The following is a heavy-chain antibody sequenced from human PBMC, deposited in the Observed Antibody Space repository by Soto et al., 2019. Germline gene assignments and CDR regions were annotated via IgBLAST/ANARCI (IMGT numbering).Heavy chain of an antibody. CDR3: ARDGDSVEIQLWRMSGGMDV. J-gene: IGHJ6*02. CDR1: GGTFSSYA. D-gene: IGHD5-18*01. V-gene: IGHV1-69*13. Sequence: SVKVSCKASGGTFSSYAISWVRQAPGQGLEWMGGIIPIFGTANYAQKFQGRVTITADESTSTAYMELSSLRSEDTAVYYCARDGDSVEIQLWRMSGGMDVWGQGTTVTVSS. CDR2: IIPIFGTA.